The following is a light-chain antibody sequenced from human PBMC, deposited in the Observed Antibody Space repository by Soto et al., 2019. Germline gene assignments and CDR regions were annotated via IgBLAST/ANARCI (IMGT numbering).Light chain of an antibody. CDR1: QSLSTSY. V-gene: IGKV3-20*01. CDR2: GTS. J-gene: IGKJ1*01. CDR3: HQYGSSPST. Sequence: DIVLTQSPGTLSLSPGERATLSCRSSQSLSTSYLAWYQQKPGQAPRLLTYGTSSRASGIPDRFSGSGSGTDFTLTISRLEPEDFAVYYCHQYGSSPSTFGQGTKVDIK.